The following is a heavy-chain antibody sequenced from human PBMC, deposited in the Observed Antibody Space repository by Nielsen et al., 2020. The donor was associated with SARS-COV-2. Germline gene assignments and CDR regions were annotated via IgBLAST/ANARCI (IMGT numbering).Heavy chain of an antibody. V-gene: IGHV6-1*01. CDR1: GDSVSSSSAA. CDR3: ARARGAYGDYYYYYYTDV. Sequence: SETLSLICAISGDSVSSSSAAWNWIRQSPSRGLEWLGRTYYRSKWYNDYAVSVKSRITINPDTSKNQFSLHLNSVTPEDTAVYYCARARGAYGDYYYYYYTDVWGKGTTVTVSS. D-gene: IGHD4-17*01. CDR2: TYYRSKWYN. J-gene: IGHJ6*03.